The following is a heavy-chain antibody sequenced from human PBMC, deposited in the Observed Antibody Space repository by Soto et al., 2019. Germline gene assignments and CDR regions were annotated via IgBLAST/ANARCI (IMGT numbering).Heavy chain of an antibody. CDR2: ISYDGSNK. V-gene: IGHV3-30-3*01. Sequence: QVQLVESGGGVVQPGRSLRLSCAASGFTFSSYAMHWVRQAPGKGLEWVAVISYDGSNKYYADSVKGRFTISRDNSRHSLYLQMNSLRAEDTDVYYCARDPRGRYYGSGSYYFDYWGQGTLVTVSS. D-gene: IGHD3-10*01. J-gene: IGHJ4*02. CDR1: GFTFSSYA. CDR3: ARDPRGRYYGSGSYYFDY.